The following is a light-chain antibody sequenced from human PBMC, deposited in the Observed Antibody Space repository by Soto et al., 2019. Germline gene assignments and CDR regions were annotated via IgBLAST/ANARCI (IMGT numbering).Light chain of an antibody. V-gene: IGKV2-40*01. CDR2: TVS. Sequence: DLVMTQSQLSLPVTPGEPASISCRSSQSLLDRDDGNMYLDWYVQKPGQSPQLLIYTVSYRAPGVPDRFSGIGSGTDFTLKISRVEADDVGVYYCMQRLEFPLTFGGGTKVDIK. CDR1: QSLLDRDDGNMY. CDR3: MQRLEFPLT. J-gene: IGKJ4*01.